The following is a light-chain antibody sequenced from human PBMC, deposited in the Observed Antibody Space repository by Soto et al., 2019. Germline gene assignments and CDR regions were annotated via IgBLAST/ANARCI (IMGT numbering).Light chain of an antibody. CDR3: QQYNSYWT. CDR2: AAS. J-gene: IGKJ1*01. V-gene: IGKV1-5*01. CDR1: RSISSW. Sequence: DIQMTQSPSTLSASVGDRVTITCRASRSISSWLAWYQQKPGKAPNLLIYAASSLETGVPSRFSGSGSGTEFTLTISSLQPDDFATYYCQQYNSYWTFCQGTKVEIK.